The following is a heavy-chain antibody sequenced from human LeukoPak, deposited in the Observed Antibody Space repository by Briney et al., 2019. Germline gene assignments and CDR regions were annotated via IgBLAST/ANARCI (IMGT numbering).Heavy chain of an antibody. V-gene: IGHV1-69*13. D-gene: IGHD2-2*01. CDR1: RDTFINNV. CDR2: IILIFGSA. Sequence: ASVKVSCKASRDTFINNVISWLRQVPGQGLEWMGGIILIFGSAAYAQKFQGRVTITADESTSTAYMDLSSLRSEDTAVYYCARVVTPRYCSTTSCYWKGWFAPWGQGTLVTVSS. J-gene: IGHJ5*02. CDR3: ARVVTPRYCSTTSCYWKGWFAP.